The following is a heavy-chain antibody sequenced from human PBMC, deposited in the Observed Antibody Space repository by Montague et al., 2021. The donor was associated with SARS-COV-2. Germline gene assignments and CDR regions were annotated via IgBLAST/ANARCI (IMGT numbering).Heavy chain of an antibody. CDR2: IYYSGST. CDR1: GGSISSSSYY. CDR3: ARHLVYCSSTSCYAGRFAH. Sequence: SETLSLTCTVSGGSISSSSYYWGWIRQPPGKGLEWIGSIYYSGSTYYNPSLKSRVTISVDTSKNQFSLKLGSVTAADTAVYYCARHLVYCSSTSCYAGRFAHWGQGTLVTVSS. V-gene: IGHV4-39*01. J-gene: IGHJ5*02. D-gene: IGHD2-2*01.